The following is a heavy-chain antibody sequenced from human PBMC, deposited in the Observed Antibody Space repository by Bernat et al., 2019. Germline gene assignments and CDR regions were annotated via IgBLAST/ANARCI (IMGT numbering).Heavy chain of an antibody. CDR3: AREYCTGGVCSSFDY. D-gene: IGHD2-8*02. CDR2: IWYDGSNK. J-gene: IGHJ4*02. V-gene: IGHV3-33*01. CDR1: GFTFSSYG. Sequence: QVQLVESGGGVVQPGRSLRLSCAASGFTFSSYGMHWVRQAPGKGLEWVAVIWYDGSNKYYADSVKGRFTISRDNSKNTLYLQMNSLRAEDTAVYYCAREYCTGGVCSSFDYWAREPWSPSPQ.